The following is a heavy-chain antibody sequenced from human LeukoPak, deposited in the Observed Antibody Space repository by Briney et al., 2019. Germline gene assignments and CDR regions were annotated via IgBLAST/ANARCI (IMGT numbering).Heavy chain of an antibody. CDR2: LHTRGNN. CDR1: GGSIGSYY. V-gene: IGHV4-4*07. CDR3: ARGNYYYYMDV. Sequence: SETLSLTCPVSGGSIGSYYWHSLRQPAGKGLEWIGRLHTRGNNNYNPSLKSRVTMSVDPSKTQFSLKLNSVTAADTAVYYCARGNYYYYMDVWGKGTTVTVSS. J-gene: IGHJ6*03.